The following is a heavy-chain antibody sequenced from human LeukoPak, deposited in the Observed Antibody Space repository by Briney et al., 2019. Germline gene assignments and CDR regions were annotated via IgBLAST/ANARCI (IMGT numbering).Heavy chain of an antibody. J-gene: IGHJ3*02. V-gene: IGHV3-64*01. CDR1: GFTFSSYG. CDR2: ISSNGGST. CDR3: ARELREHGVFDI. D-gene: IGHD1-26*01. Sequence: PGGSLRLSCAASGFTFSSYGMHWVRQAPGKGLEYVSAISSNGGSTYYANSVKGRFTISRDNSKNTLYLQMGSLRAEDTAVYYCARELREHGVFDIWGQGTMVTVSS.